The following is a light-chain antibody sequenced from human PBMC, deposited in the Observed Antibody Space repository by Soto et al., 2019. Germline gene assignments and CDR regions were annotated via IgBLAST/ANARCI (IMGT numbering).Light chain of an antibody. Sequence: QSVLTQPPSASGTPGQRVTLSCSGSSSNIGTNTVSWYQQLPGTAPKLLIYTNNQRPSGVPDRFSGSKSGTSASLAISGLQSEDEADYYFAAWDDRLNGWVFGGGTKRTVL. V-gene: IGLV1-44*01. J-gene: IGLJ3*02. CDR1: SSNIGTNT. CDR3: AAWDDRLNGWV. CDR2: TNN.